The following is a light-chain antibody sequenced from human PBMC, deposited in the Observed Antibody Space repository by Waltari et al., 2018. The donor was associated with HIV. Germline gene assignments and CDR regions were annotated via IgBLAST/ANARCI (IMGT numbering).Light chain of an antibody. J-gene: IGLJ2*01. CDR3: AAWDDSLRGHVV. V-gene: IGLV1-47*01. CDR2: KNN. Sequence: QSVLTQPPSASATPGQRVTISCSGTRSNIGSNFVFWYQQFPGTAPKLLMYKNNKRFSGDADRCSGSKSGTSASLAISGLRSEDEAVYYCAAWDDSLRGHVVFGGGTNLTV. CDR1: RSNIGSNF.